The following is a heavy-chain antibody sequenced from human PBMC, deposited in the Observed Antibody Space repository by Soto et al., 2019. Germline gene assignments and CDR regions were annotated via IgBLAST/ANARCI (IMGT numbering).Heavy chain of an antibody. CDR2: ISAYNGNT. CDR3: ARGETAMVTGDYYYYGMDV. V-gene: IGHV1-18*04. J-gene: IGHJ6*02. Sequence: ASVKVSCKASGYTFTSYGISWVRQAPGQGLEWMGWISAYNGNTNYAQKLQGRVTMTTDTSTSTAYMELRSLRSDDTAVHYCARGETAMVTGDYYYYGMDVWGQGTTVTVSS. CDR1: GYTFTSYG. D-gene: IGHD5-18*01.